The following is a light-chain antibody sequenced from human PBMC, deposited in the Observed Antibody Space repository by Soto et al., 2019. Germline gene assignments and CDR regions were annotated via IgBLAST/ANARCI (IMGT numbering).Light chain of an antibody. V-gene: IGKV3-20*01. CDR2: GTS. CDR3: QQYDGSSPSWT. J-gene: IGKJ1*01. Sequence: EIVLTQSPGTLSLSPGERLTLPCRPSQIVSSTYLAWYQQKPGQAPRLLIYGTSSRATGIPDRFSGSGSGTDFTLTISRLEPEDFAVYYCQQYDGSSPSWTFGQGTKVDIK. CDR1: QIVSSTY.